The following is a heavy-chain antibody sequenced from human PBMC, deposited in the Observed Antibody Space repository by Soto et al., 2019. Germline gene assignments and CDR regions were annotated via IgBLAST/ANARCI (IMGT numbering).Heavy chain of an antibody. Sequence: PSETLSLTCTVSGGSISSYYWSWIRQPPGKGLEWIGYIYYSGSTNYNPSLKSRVTISVDTSKNQFSLKLSSVTVVNTAVYYCARRYGRNFDYWGQGTLVTVSS. J-gene: IGHJ4*02. V-gene: IGHV4-59*01. CDR1: GGSISSYY. CDR2: IYYSGST. CDR3: ARRYGRNFDY. D-gene: IGHD1-20*01.